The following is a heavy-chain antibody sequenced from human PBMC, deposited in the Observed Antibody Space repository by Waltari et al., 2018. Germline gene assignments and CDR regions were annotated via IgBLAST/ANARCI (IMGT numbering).Heavy chain of an antibody. V-gene: IGHV1-69-2*01. CDR1: GYTFTDYY. CDR3: ATDFRWELPRGFDY. CDR2: VDPEDSET. Sequence: EVQLVQSGAEVKKPGATVKISCKASGYTFTDYYMHWVQQAPGKGLEWMGRVDPEDSETIYAEKFQGRVTITADTSTDTAYMELSSLRSEDTDVYYCATDFRWELPRGFDYWGQGTLVTVSS. J-gene: IGHJ4*02. D-gene: IGHD1-26*01.